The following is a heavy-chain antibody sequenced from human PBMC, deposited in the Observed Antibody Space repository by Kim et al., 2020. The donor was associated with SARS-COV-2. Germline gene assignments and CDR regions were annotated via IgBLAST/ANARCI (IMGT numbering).Heavy chain of an antibody. Sequence: GGSLRLSCAASGFTFSSYGMDWVRQAPGKGLEWVAVIWYDGSNQYYADSVKGRFIISRDNSKNTLYLQMNSLRAEDTAVYYCARWIGSPRYYFDYWGQGTLVTVSS. CDR1: GFTFSSYG. J-gene: IGHJ4*02. V-gene: IGHV3-33*08. CDR3: ARWIGSPRYYFDY. CDR2: IWYDGSNQ. D-gene: IGHD3-16*01.